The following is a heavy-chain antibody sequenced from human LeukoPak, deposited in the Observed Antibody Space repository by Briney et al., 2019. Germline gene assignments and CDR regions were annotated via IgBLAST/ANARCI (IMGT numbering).Heavy chain of an antibody. CDR3: ARVSTPYSGTYEAKTLFDI. D-gene: IGHD1-26*01. CDR1: GGSFSSYY. J-gene: IGHJ3*02. Sequence: SETLSLTCAVYGGSFSSYYWGGIRQPPGKGLEGIGSIYYSGRTYYNPSLNSRATTSVDTSKDQFSLKLSSVTAVDTAVYYCARVSTPYSGTYEAKTLFDIWGQGTMVSVSS. V-gene: IGHV4-34*11. CDR2: IYYSGRT.